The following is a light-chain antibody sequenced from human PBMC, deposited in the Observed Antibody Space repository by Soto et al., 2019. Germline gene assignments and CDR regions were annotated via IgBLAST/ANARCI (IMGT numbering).Light chain of an antibody. CDR3: SSYTSSGTLPYV. J-gene: IGLJ1*01. Sequence: QSALTQPASVSGSPGQSITISCTGTSSDVGGFNYVSWYQQHPGKAPKLMIYEVSNRPSGLSSRFSGSKSGNTASLTISGLQAEDEGDYYCSSYTSSGTLPYVFGTGTKLTVL. V-gene: IGLV2-14*01. CDR2: EVS. CDR1: SSDVGGFNY.